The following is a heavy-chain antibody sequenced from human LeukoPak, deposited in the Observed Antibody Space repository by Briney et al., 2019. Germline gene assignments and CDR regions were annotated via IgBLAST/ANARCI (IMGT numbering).Heavy chain of an antibody. J-gene: IGHJ6*03. D-gene: IGHD6-6*01. CDR3: ARAQLLEYSSSSVPPPMDV. CDR2: IWYDGSNK. CDR1: GFTFSSYG. V-gene: IGHV3-33*01. Sequence: GRSLRLSCAASGFTFSSYGMHWVRQAPGKGLEWVAVIWYDGSNKYYADSVKGRLTISRDNSKNTLYLQMNSLRAEDTAVYYCARAQLLEYSSSSVPPPMDVWGKGTTVTVSS.